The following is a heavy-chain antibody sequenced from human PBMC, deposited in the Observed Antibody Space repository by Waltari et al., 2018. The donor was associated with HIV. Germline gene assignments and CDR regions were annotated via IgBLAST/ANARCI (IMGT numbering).Heavy chain of an antibody. J-gene: IGHJ4*02. CDR1: GFTVSSNY. CDR3: ARDGPIPVAGALGY. CDR2: IYSGGST. D-gene: IGHD6-19*01. Sequence: EVQLVESGGGLIQPGGSLRLSCAASGFTVSSNYMSWVRQAPGKGLEWVSVIYSGGSTYYADSVKGRFTISRDNSKNTLYLQMNSLRAEDTAVYYCARDGPIPVAGALGYWGQGTLVTVSS. V-gene: IGHV3-53*01.